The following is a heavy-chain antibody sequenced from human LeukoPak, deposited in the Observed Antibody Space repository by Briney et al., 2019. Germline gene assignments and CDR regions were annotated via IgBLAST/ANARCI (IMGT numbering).Heavy chain of an antibody. CDR1: GFTFSSYA. Sequence: GGSLRLSCAASGFTFSSYAMHWVRQAPGKGLEWVAVISYDGSNKYYADSVKGRFTISRDNSKNTLYLQMNSLRAEDTALYYCAKGLGVRGVIIGDYYYYYMDVWGKGTTVTISS. V-gene: IGHV3-30*04. D-gene: IGHD3-10*01. CDR3: AKGLGVRGVIIGDYYYYYMDV. J-gene: IGHJ6*03. CDR2: ISYDGSNK.